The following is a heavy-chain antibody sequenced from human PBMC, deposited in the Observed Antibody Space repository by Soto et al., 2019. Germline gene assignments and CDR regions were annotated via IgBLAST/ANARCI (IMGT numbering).Heavy chain of an antibody. Sequence: SGGSLRLSCAASGFTFSSYAMTWARQAPGKGLEWVSVITYNGDNTYYADSVKGRFTISRDNSKDTVHLQMNSLRAEDTAVYYCARYIRGPTVFYFDFWGPGVLVTVSS. J-gene: IGHJ4*02. CDR3: ARYIRGPTVFYFDF. CDR2: ITYNGDNT. D-gene: IGHD5-18*01. V-gene: IGHV3-23*01. CDR1: GFTFSSYA.